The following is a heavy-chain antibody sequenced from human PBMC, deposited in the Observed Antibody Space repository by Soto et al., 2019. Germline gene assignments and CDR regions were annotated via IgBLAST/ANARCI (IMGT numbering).Heavy chain of an antibody. CDR3: SGDSSSRPLYYYYGMDG. CDR1: ELTDRRNN. J-gene: IGHJ6*02. V-gene: IGHV3-53*03. CDR2: IYSGGGT. D-gene: IGHD6-6*01. Sequence: PGGSLTLSCAASELTDRRNNMSWVRRTPGKGLKRVSVIYSGGGTYYADTVKGRFTISRDNSKNTLYLQMNSLRAEDTAVYYCSGDSSSRPLYYYYGMDGWDQGTTVTVS.